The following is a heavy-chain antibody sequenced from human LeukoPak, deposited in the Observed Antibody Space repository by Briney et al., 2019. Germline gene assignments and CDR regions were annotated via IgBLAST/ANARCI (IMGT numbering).Heavy chain of an antibody. D-gene: IGHD1-26*01. CDR2: INPNSGGT. CDR3: ARVPQKVGANWFDP. CDR1: GYTFTAYY. V-gene: IGHV1-2*02. J-gene: IGHJ5*02. Sequence: ASVKVSCKASGYTFTAYYIHWVRQAPGQGLEWMGWINPNSGGTNYAQKFQGRVTMTRDTSITTAYMELSRLRSDDTAVYYCARVPQKVGANWFDPWGQGTLVTVSS.